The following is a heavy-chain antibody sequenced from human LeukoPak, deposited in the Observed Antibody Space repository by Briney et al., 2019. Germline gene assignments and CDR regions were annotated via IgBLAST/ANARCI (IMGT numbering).Heavy chain of an antibody. J-gene: IGHJ4*02. V-gene: IGHV4-59*01. D-gene: IGHD6-13*01. CDR2: IYYSGTT. CDR1: GGSISGYY. Sequence: KPSETLSLTCTVSGGSISGYYWSWIRQPPGKGLEWIGYIYYSGTTNYNPSLKSRVTISVDTSKNQFSLKLSSVTAADTAVYYCARGVYIAAAQYGYWGQGTLVTVSS. CDR3: ARGVYIAAAQYGY.